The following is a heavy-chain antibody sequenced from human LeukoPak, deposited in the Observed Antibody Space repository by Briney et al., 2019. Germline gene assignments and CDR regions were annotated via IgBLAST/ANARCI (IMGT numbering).Heavy chain of an antibody. J-gene: IGHJ4*02. CDR1: GFTFSDYW. D-gene: IGHD3-22*01. CDR2: IKQDGSGK. CDR3: ARDHATYYYDSSGYYDY. Sequence: GGSLRLSCAASGFTFSDYWMSWVRQAPGKGLEWVANIKQDGSGKYYVDSVKGRFTISRDNAKNSLYLQMNSLRAEDTAVYYCARDHATYYYDSSGYYDYWGQGTLVTVSS. V-gene: IGHV3-7*01.